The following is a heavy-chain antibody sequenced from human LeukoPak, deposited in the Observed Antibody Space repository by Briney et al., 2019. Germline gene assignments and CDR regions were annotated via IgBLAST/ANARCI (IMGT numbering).Heavy chain of an antibody. CDR2: INHSGST. J-gene: IGHJ4*02. V-gene: IGHV4-34*01. D-gene: IGHD5-18*01. Sequence: SETLSLTCAVYGGSFSGYYWSWIRQPPGKGLEWIGEINHSGSTNYNPSLKSRVTISVDTSKNQFSLKLSSVTAADTAVYYCARAVISYGSGGFDYWGQGTLVTVSS. CDR3: ARAVISYGSGGFDY. CDR1: GGSFSGYY.